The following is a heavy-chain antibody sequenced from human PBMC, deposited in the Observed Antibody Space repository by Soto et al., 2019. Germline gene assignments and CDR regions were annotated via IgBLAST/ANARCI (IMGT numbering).Heavy chain of an antibody. CDR3: AKETFPVRGVILYYFDY. D-gene: IGHD3-10*01. J-gene: IGHJ4*02. V-gene: IGHV3-30*18. CDR2: ISYDGSNK. Sequence: GGSLRLSCAASGFTFSSYGMHWVRQAPGKGLEWVAVISYDGSNKYYADSVKGRFTISRDNSKNTLYLQMNSLRAEDTAVYYCAKETFPVRGVILYYFDYWGQGTLVTVSS. CDR1: GFTFSSYG.